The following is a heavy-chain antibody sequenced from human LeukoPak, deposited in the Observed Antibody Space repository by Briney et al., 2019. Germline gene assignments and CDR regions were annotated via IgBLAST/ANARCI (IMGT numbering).Heavy chain of an antibody. CDR2: ISAYNGNT. V-gene: IGHV1-18*01. CDR3: ARDGYYDYVWGSYRPANFDY. Sequence: ASVKVSCKASGYTFTSYGISWVRQAPGRGLEWMGWISAYNGNTNYAQKLQGRVTMTTDTSTSTAYMELRSLRSDDTAVYYCARDGYYDYVWGSYRPANFDYWGQGTLVTVSS. D-gene: IGHD3-16*02. CDR1: GYTFTSYG. J-gene: IGHJ4*02.